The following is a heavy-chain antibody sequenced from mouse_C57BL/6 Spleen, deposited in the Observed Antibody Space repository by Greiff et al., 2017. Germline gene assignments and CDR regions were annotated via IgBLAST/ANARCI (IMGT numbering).Heavy chain of an antibody. Sequence: VQLQQSGAELVKPGASVKISCKASGYAFSSYWMNWVKQRPGKGLEWIGQIYPGDGDTNYNGKFKGKATLTADKSSSTAYMQLSSLTSEDSAVYFCARAVTTVVATPVFDVWGTGTTVTVSS. D-gene: IGHD1-1*01. CDR2: IYPGDGDT. J-gene: IGHJ1*03. CDR1: GYAFSSYW. CDR3: ARAVTTVVATPVFDV. V-gene: IGHV1-80*01.